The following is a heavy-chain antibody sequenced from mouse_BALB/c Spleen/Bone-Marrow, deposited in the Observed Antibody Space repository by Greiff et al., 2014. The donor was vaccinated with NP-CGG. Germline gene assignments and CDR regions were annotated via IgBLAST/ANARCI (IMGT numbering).Heavy chain of an antibody. Sequence: QVHVKQSGAELVRPGVSVKISCKGSGYTFTDYAVHWVKQSHAKSLEWIGVISTYYGDASCNQKFKGKATMTVDKSSSTAYMELARLTSEDSAIYYCARESIYYYGSTLDYWGQGTTLTVSS. V-gene: IGHV1S137*01. CDR2: ISTYYGDA. CDR3: ARESIYYYGSTLDY. CDR1: GYTFTDYA. D-gene: IGHD1-1*01. J-gene: IGHJ2*01.